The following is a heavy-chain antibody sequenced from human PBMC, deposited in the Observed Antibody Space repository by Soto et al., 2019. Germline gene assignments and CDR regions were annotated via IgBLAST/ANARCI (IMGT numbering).Heavy chain of an antibody. V-gene: IGHV2-5*02. J-gene: IGHJ3*02. CDR1: GFSLSTSGVG. D-gene: IGHD5-12*01. CDR3: AHRLEVAPRHDDAFDI. Sequence: QITLKESGPTLVKPTQTLTLTCTFSGFSLSTSGVGVGWIRQPPGKVLEWLALIYWDDDKRYSPSLKSRLTLTKDTSKNQVVLTMTNMDPVDTATYYCAHRLEVAPRHDDAFDIWGQGTMVTVSS. CDR2: IYWDDDK.